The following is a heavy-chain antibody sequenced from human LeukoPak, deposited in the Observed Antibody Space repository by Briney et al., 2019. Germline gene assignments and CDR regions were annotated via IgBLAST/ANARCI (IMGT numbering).Heavy chain of an antibody. CDR3: ARDTGRQYYYDSSGYYFDY. Sequence: SGPTLVNPTQTLTLTCTFSGFSLSTSGVGVGWIRQPPGKALEWLALIYWSDDKRYSPSLKSRLTITKDTSKNQVVLTMTNMDPVDTATYYCARDTGRQYYYDSSGYYFDYWGQGTLVTVSS. J-gene: IGHJ4*02. CDR2: IYWSDDK. CDR1: GFSLSTSGVG. D-gene: IGHD3-22*01. V-gene: IGHV2-5*01.